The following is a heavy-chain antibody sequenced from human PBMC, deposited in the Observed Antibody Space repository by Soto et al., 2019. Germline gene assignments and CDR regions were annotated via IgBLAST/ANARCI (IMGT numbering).Heavy chain of an antibody. CDR1: GYTFTSYG. J-gene: IGHJ6*03. CDR2: ISAYNGNT. CDR3: ARGVVVVPAAMPPVEVYYYYYMDV. Sequence: QVQLVQSGAEVKKPGASVKVSCKASGYTFTSYGISWVRQAPGQGLEWMGWISAYNGNTNYAQKRQGRGTMTTDTSTSTAYMERRSLRSDDTAVYYCARGVVVVPAAMPPVEVYYYYYMDVWGKGTTVTVSS. V-gene: IGHV1-18*01. D-gene: IGHD2-2*01.